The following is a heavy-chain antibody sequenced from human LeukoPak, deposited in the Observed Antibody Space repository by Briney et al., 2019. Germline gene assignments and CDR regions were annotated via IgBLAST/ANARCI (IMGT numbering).Heavy chain of an antibody. CDR3: ATSPPYCSGGSCFDY. J-gene: IGHJ4*02. Sequence: GGSLRLSCAASGFTFSNAWMSWVRQAPGKGLEWVGRIKSKTDGGTTDYAAPVKGRFTISRDDSKNTLYLQMNSLKTEDTAVYYCATSPPYCSGGSCFDYWGQGTLVTVSS. CDR1: GFTFSNAW. D-gene: IGHD2-15*01. CDR2: IKSKTDGGTT. V-gene: IGHV3-15*01.